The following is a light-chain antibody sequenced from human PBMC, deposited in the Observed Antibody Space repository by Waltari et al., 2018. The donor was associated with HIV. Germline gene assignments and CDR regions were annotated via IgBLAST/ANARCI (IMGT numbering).Light chain of an antibody. CDR1: SSAVARSVR. V-gene: IGLV2-18*02. CDR3: SSFTTSSTWV. J-gene: IGLJ3*02. Sequence: QSALTQPPSVSGSPGQSVTIYCTGTSSAVARSVRVSWYQQPPGTGPKLLIYEVVNRPSGVPGRFSGSKSGNTASLTIFGLQSEDEADYYCSSFTTSSTWVFGGGTKLTV. CDR2: EVV.